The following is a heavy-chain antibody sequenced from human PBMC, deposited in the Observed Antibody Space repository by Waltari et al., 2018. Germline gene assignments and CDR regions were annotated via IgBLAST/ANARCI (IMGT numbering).Heavy chain of an antibody. CDR2: IYHSGST. Sequence: QVQLQESGPGLVKPSETLSLTCAVPGYSIRRGYYWGWIRQPPGKGLEWIGSIYHSGSTYYNPSLKSRVTISVDTSKNQFSLKLSSVTAADTAVYYCARDYGSGSTYYFDYWGQGTLVTVSS. V-gene: IGHV4-38-2*02. CDR1: GYSIRRGYY. J-gene: IGHJ4*02. CDR3: ARDYGSGSTYYFDY. D-gene: IGHD3-10*01.